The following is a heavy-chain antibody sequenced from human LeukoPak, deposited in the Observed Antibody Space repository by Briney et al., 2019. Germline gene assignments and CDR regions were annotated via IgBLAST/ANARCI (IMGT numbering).Heavy chain of an antibody. D-gene: IGHD3-10*01. CDR1: GFTFSSYA. V-gene: IGHV3-23*01. Sequence: GRSLRLSCAASGFTFSSYAMNWVRQAPGKGLEWVSAISGSGSTTYYADSVKGRFTISRDNSKNTLYLQMHSLRAEDTAVYYCAKDLMRGIWFGESWGQGTLVTVSS. CDR2: ISGSGSTT. J-gene: IGHJ5*02. CDR3: AKDLMRGIWFGES.